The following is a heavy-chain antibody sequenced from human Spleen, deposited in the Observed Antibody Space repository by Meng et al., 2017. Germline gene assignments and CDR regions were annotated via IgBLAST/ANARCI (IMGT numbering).Heavy chain of an antibody. CDR1: GFTFSNAW. D-gene: IGHD3-22*01. CDR2: ISGGGSTT. V-gene: IGHV3-11*04. J-gene: IGHJ4*02. CDR3: ARIYHDSSGYYYEDY. Sequence: GESLKISCAASGFTFSNAWMSWVRQAPGKGLEWVSYISGGGSTTTYADSVKGRFAISRDNAKNSLLLQMNSLRAEDTAVYYCARIYHDSSGYYYEDYWGQGTLVTVSS.